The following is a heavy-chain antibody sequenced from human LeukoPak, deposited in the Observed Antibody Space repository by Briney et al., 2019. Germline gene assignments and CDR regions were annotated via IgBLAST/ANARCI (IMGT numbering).Heavy chain of an antibody. Sequence: SGGSLRLSCAASGFTVSNNYMSWVRQAPGKGLEWVSVIYSGGSTYYADSVKGRFTISRDNSKNTLYLQMNSLRLEDTAVYYCAVGLRGVMSEYWGQGSLVTVSS. CDR1: GFTVSNNY. D-gene: IGHD3-10*01. J-gene: IGHJ4*02. CDR3: AVGLRGVMSEY. CDR2: IYSGGST. V-gene: IGHV3-53*01.